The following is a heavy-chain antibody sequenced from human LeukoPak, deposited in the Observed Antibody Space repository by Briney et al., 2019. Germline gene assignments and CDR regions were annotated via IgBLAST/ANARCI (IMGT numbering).Heavy chain of an antibody. D-gene: IGHD3-22*01. Sequence: AASVKVSCKVSGYTLTELSMHWVRQAPGKGLEWMGGFDPEDGETIYAQKFQGRVTMTEDTSTDTAYMELNSLRAEDTAIYYCVKDMEYYYDSSDYSPYYSYYMDVWGKGTTVTVSS. V-gene: IGHV1-24*01. CDR2: FDPEDGET. CDR3: VKDMEYYYDSSDYSPYYSYYMDV. J-gene: IGHJ6*03. CDR1: GYTLTELS.